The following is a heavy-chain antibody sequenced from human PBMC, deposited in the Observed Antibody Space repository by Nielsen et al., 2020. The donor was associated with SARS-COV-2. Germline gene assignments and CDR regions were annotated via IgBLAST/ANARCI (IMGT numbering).Heavy chain of an antibody. CDR1: GFTFSSYS. Sequence: GGSLRLSCAASGFTFSSYSMNWVRQAPGKGLEWVSSISSSSSYIYYADSVKGRFTISRDNAKNSLYLQMNSLRAEDTAVYYCARVHDYDFWIIYYYGMDVWGQGTTVTVSS. CDR2: ISSSSSYI. CDR3: ARVHDYDFWIIYYYGMDV. V-gene: IGHV3-21*01. D-gene: IGHD3-3*01. J-gene: IGHJ6*02.